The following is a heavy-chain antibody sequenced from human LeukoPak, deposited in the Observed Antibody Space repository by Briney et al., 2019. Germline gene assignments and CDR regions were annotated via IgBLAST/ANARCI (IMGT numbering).Heavy chain of an antibody. D-gene: IGHD6-13*01. Sequence: SETLSLTCSVSGGSISSYHWSWIRQPPGKGLEWIGYIYYSGSAKYNPSLKSRVTISVDTSKNQFSLKLSPVTAGDTAVYYCARAPGIAAAGTHFDFWGQGTLVTVSS. J-gene: IGHJ4*02. CDR1: GGSISSYH. V-gene: IGHV4-59*01. CDR3: ARAPGIAAAGTHFDF. CDR2: IYYSGSA.